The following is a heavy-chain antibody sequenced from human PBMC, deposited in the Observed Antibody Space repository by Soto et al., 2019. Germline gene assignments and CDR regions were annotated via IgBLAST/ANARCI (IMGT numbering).Heavy chain of an antibody. J-gene: IGHJ4*02. CDR3: ARTHSGSYYSVFNY. CDR1: NFSISSGYY. Sequence: SETLSLTCVVSNFSISSGYYWGWIRQSPGKGLEWIASIYRSGTTSYNPSLKSRVAISVDPSKNQFSLMLTAVTAADTAVYYCARTHSGSYYSVFNYWGRGSLVTVSS. CDR2: IYRSGTT. V-gene: IGHV4-38-2*01. D-gene: IGHD1-26*01.